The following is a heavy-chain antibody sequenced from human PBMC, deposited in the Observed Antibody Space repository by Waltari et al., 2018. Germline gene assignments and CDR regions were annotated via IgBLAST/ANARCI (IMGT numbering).Heavy chain of an antibody. CDR3: ARGPIYSGYDPLTY. CDR2: ISSSSSTI. CDR1: GFPFSSYR. V-gene: IGHV3-48*01. J-gene: IGHJ4*02. Sequence: EVQLVESGGGLVQPGGSLRLSCAASGFPFSSYRMNWLLQAPGKGLEWVSYISSSSSTIYYADSAKGRFTISRDNAKNSLYLQMNSLRAEDTAVYYCARGPIYSGYDPLTYWGQGTLVTVSS. D-gene: IGHD5-12*01.